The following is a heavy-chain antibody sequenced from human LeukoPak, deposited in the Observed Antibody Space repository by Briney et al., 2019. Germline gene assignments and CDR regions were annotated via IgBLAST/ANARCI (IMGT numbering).Heavy chain of an antibody. Sequence: DPSETLSLTCTVSGGSISSYYWSWIRQPPGKGLEWIGYIYYSGSTNYNPSLKSRVTISVDTSKNQLSLKLSSVTAADTAVYYCAILDYDILTGYYGGFDYWGQGTLVTVSS. D-gene: IGHD3-9*01. J-gene: IGHJ4*02. V-gene: IGHV4-59*01. CDR1: GGSISSYY. CDR2: IYYSGST. CDR3: AILDYDILTGYYGGFDY.